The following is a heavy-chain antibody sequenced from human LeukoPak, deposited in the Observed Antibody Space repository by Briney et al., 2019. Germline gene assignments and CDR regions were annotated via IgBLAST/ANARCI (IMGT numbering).Heavy chain of an antibody. Sequence: ASVKVSCKVSGYTLTELSMHWVRQAPGKGLEWMGGFDPEDSETIYAQKFQGRVTMTEDTSSDTAYMELSSLRSEDTAVYYCATDIVVVVAAYTTTFDIWGQGTLVTVSS. CDR3: ATDIVVVVAAYTTTFDI. D-gene: IGHD2-15*01. CDR1: GYTLTELS. J-gene: IGHJ3*02. CDR2: FDPEDSET. V-gene: IGHV1-24*01.